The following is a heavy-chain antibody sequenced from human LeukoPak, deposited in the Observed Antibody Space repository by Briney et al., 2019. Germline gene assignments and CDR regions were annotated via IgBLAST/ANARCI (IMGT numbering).Heavy chain of an antibody. J-gene: IGHJ4*02. D-gene: IGHD6-6*01. Sequence: SETLSLTCAVYGGSFSGYYWSWIRQPPGKGLEWIGEINHSGSTNYNPSLKSRVTISVDTSKNQFSLKLSSVTAADTAVYYCARPVAARSRVLDYWGQGTLVTVSS. CDR2: INHSGST. CDR3: ARPVAARSRVLDY. V-gene: IGHV4-34*01. CDR1: GGSFSGYY.